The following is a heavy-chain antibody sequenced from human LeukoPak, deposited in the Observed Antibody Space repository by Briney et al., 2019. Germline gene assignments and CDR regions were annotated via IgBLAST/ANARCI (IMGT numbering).Heavy chain of an antibody. CDR2: ITATGTNT. D-gene: IGHD3-10*01. J-gene: IGHJ4*02. V-gene: IGHV3-23*01. CDR1: GFTFSTYA. CDR3: AKRGGGNFFDC. Sequence: GGSLRLSCAVSGFTFSTYAMYWVRQAPGKGLEWVSAITATGTNTYYADSVKGRFTISRDNSKNTLYLQMNSLRAEDTAVYYCAKRGGGNFFDCWGQGTLVTVSS.